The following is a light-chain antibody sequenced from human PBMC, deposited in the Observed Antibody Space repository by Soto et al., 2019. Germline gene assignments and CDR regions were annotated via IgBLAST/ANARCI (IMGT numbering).Light chain of an antibody. CDR2: RSD. Sequence: SVLTQSPSASGTPWQRGIIACSGSSSNIGSNHVNWYRHLPGAAPKLLIFRSDQRPSGVPDRFSGSKSGSTASLAISGLQSGDEADYYCAAWDDSRYGVVFGGGTKLTVL. CDR3: AAWDDSRYGVV. V-gene: IGLV1-44*01. CDR1: SSNIGSNH. J-gene: IGLJ2*01.